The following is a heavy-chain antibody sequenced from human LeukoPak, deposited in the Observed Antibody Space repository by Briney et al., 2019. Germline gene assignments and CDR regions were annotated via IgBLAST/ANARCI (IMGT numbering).Heavy chain of an antibody. CDR2: IYYSGST. CDR3: AREPGIAAADHFDY. D-gene: IGHD6-13*01. Sequence: PSETLSLTCTVSGGSISSSSYYWGWIRQPPGKGLEWIGSIYYSGSTYYNPSLKSRVTISVDTSKNRFSLKLSSVTAADTAVYYCAREPGIAAADHFDYWGQGTLVTVSS. CDR1: GGSISSSSYY. V-gene: IGHV4-39*02. J-gene: IGHJ4*02.